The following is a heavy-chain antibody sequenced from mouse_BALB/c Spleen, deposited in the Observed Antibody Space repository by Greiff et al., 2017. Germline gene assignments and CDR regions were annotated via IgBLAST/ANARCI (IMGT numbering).Heavy chain of an antibody. CDR2: IDPANGNT. D-gene: IGHD1-1*01. J-gene: IGHJ4*01. CDR1: GFNIKDTY. CDR3: ARWYYYGSPAMDY. Sequence: EVKLMESGAELVKPGASVKLSCTASGFNIKDTYMHWVKQRPEQGLEWIGRIDPANGNTKYDPKFQGKATITADTSSNTAYLQLSSLTSEDTAVYFCARWYYYGSPAMDYWGQGTSVTVSS. V-gene: IGHV14-3*02.